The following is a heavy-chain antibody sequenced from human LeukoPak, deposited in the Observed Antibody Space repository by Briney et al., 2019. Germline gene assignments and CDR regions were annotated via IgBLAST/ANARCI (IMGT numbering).Heavy chain of an antibody. Sequence: ASVKVSCKVAGYTLTELSMHWVRQAPGKGLEWMGGFDPEDGETIYAQKFQGRVTMTEDTSTDTAYMELSSLRSEDTAVYYCATDRIAARNSYFDYWGQGTLVTVSS. CDR3: ATDRIAARNSYFDY. D-gene: IGHD6-6*01. CDR1: GYTLTELS. V-gene: IGHV1-24*01. J-gene: IGHJ4*02. CDR2: FDPEDGET.